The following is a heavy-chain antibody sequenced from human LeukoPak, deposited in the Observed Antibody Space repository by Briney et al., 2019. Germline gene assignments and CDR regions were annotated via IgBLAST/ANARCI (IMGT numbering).Heavy chain of an antibody. J-gene: IGHJ3*02. CDR2: ISSSGSTI. D-gene: IGHD3-3*01. CDR3: ARDGPTYDFWSGYYLPMRAFDI. Sequence: GGSLRLSCVASGFTFSDYYMSWIRQAPGKGLEWVSYISSSGSTIYYADSVKGRFTISRDNAKNSLYLQMNSLRAEDTAVYYCARDGPTYDFWSGYYLPMRAFDIWGQGTMVTVSS. CDR1: GFTFSDYY. V-gene: IGHV3-11*01.